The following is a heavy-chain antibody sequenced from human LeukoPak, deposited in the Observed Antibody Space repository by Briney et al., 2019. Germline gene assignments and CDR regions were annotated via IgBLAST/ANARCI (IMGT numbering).Heavy chain of an antibody. D-gene: IGHD3-16*01. J-gene: IGHJ2*01. V-gene: IGHV4-30-2*01. CDR1: GASISSSF. Sequence: SETLSLTCTVSGASISSSFWSWIRQPPGKGLEWIGYIYHSGSTYYNPSLKSRVTISVDRSKNQFSLILSSVTAADTAVYYCARGPDWGEHFDLWGRGTLVTVSS. CDR3: ARGPDWGEHFDL. CDR2: IYHSGST.